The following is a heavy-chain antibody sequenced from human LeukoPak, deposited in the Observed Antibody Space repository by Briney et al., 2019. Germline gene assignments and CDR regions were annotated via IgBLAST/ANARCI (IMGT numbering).Heavy chain of an antibody. CDR1: GGSFSGYY. CDR3: ARGPLELRYFDWGKYYFDY. CDR2: INHSGST. Sequence: SETLSLTCAVNGGSFSGYYWSWIRQPPGKGPEWIGEINHSGSTNYNPSLKSRVTISVDTSKNQFSLKLSSVTAADTAVYYCARGPLELRYFDWGKYYFDYWGQGTLVTVSS. D-gene: IGHD3-9*01. V-gene: IGHV4-34*01. J-gene: IGHJ4*02.